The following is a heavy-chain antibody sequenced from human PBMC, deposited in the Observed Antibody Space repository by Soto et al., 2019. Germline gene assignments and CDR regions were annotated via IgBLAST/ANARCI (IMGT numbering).Heavy chain of an antibody. D-gene: IGHD3-22*01. Sequence: GASVKVSCKASGYTFTSYAMHWVRQAPGQRLEWMGWINAGNGNTKYSQKFQGRVTITRDTSASTAYMELSSLRSEDTAVYYCARGGSYYYYDSSGWGPVDYFDYWGQGTLVTVSS. CDR3: ARGGSYYYYDSSGWGPVDYFDY. V-gene: IGHV1-3*01. J-gene: IGHJ4*02. CDR1: GYTFTSYA. CDR2: INAGNGNT.